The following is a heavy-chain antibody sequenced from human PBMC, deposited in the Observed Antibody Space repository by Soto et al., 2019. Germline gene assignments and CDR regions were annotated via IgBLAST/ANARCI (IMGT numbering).Heavy chain of an antibody. CDR1: GFTFSSYN. D-gene: IGHD6-19*01. Sequence: GGSLRLSCAASGFTFSSYNMHWVRQAPGKGLEWVSSITTGSNYIYNADSVKGRFTISRDNAKNSLYLQMNSLRAEDTAVYYCARVGYTSGWYNIDYWGQGTLVTVSS. CDR2: ITTGSNYI. V-gene: IGHV3-21*01. CDR3: ARVGYTSGWYNIDY. J-gene: IGHJ4*02.